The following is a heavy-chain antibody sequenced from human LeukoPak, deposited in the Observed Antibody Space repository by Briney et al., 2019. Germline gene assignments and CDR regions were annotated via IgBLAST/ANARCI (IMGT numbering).Heavy chain of an antibody. Sequence: PSETLSLTCSVSSFSISSGHYWGWIRQPPGKGLEWIGSIYHSGPTYYNPSLKSRVTISVDTSKNHFSLTLTSGTAADTAVYYCARDVDRFDYWGQGTLVTVSS. D-gene: IGHD2-21*01. CDR1: SFSISSGHY. CDR3: ARDVDRFDY. V-gene: IGHV4-38-2*02. CDR2: IYHSGPT. J-gene: IGHJ4*02.